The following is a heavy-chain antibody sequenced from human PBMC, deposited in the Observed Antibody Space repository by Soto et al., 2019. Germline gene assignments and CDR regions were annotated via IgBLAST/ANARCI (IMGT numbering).Heavy chain of an antibody. D-gene: IGHD3-9*01. J-gene: IGHJ5*02. CDR2: IYYSGST. CDR1: GGSISSGDYY. Sequence: SETLSLTCTVSGGSISSGDYYWSWIRQPPGKGLEWIGYIYYSGSTYYNPSLKSRVTISVDTSKNQFSLKLSSVTAADTAVYYCARVEYDILATANWFDTWGQGTLVTVSS. CDR3: ARVEYDILATANWFDT. V-gene: IGHV4-30-4*01.